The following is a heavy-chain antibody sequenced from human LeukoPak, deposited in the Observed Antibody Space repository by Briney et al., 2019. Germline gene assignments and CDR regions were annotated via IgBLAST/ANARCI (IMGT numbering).Heavy chain of an antibody. Sequence: PGGSLRLSCAASGFTFSSNGMHWVRQAPGKGLEWVAVIWYDGSNKYYADSVKGRFSISRDNAKNSLYLQMNSLRAEDTAVYYCARTGRGYYYDSSGYRGFDPWGQGTLVTVSS. V-gene: IGHV3-33*01. CDR1: GFTFSSNG. J-gene: IGHJ5*02. CDR2: IWYDGSNK. CDR3: ARTGRGYYYDSSGYRGFDP. D-gene: IGHD3-22*01.